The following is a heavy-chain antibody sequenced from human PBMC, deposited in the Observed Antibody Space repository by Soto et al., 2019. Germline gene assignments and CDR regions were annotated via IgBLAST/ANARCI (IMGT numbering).Heavy chain of an antibody. Sequence: PGGSLRLSCAASGFTFSNAWMSWVRQAPGKGLEWVGRIKSKTDGGTTDYAAPVKGRFTISRDDSKNTLYLQMNSLKTEDTAVYYCTTEADDFWSGYTKVYYYYYMDVWGKGTTVTVSS. V-gene: IGHV3-15*01. CDR1: GFTFSNAW. J-gene: IGHJ6*03. CDR2: IKSKTDGGTT. D-gene: IGHD3-3*01. CDR3: TTEADDFWSGYTKVYYYYYMDV.